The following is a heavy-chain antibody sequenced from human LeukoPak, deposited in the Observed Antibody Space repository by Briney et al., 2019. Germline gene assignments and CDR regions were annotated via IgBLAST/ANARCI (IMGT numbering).Heavy chain of an antibody. CDR1: GFTFSNAW. Sequence: GGSLRLSCAASGFTFSNAWMSWVRQAPGKGLVWVSRINSDGSSTSYADSVKGRFTISGDNAKNTLYLQMNSLRAEDTAVYYCARDSSSWTYNWFDPWGQGTLDTVSS. V-gene: IGHV3-74*01. CDR2: INSDGSST. J-gene: IGHJ5*02. D-gene: IGHD6-13*01. CDR3: ARDSSSWTYNWFDP.